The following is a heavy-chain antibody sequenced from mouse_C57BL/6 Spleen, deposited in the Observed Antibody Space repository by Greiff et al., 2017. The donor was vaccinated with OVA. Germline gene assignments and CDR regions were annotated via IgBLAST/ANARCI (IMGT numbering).Heavy chain of an antibody. J-gene: IGHJ4*01. V-gene: IGHV1-82*01. D-gene: IGHD1-1*01. CDR2: IYPGDGDT. CDR3: ARHSYDGSSDNAMDY. CDR1: GYAFSSSW. Sequence: QVQLQQSGPELVKPGASVKISCKASGYAFSSSWMNWVKQRPGKGLEWIGRIYPGDGDTNYNGKFKGKATLTADKSSSTAYMQLSSLTSEDSAVYFCARHSYDGSSDNAMDYWGQGTSVTVSS.